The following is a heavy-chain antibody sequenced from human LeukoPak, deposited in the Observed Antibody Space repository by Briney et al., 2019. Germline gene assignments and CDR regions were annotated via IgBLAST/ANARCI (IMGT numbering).Heavy chain of an antibody. J-gene: IGHJ6*02. CDR3: ARDTPIQFSSSSHYYYGMDV. CDR1: GYTFTSYG. V-gene: IGHV1-18*01. Sequence: ASVKVSCKASGYTFTSYGISWVRQAPGQGLEWMGWISAYNGNTNYAQKLQGRVTMITDTSTSTAYMELRSLRSDDTAVYYCARDTPIQFSSSSHYYYGMDVWGQGTTVTVPS. CDR2: ISAYNGNT. D-gene: IGHD6-6*01.